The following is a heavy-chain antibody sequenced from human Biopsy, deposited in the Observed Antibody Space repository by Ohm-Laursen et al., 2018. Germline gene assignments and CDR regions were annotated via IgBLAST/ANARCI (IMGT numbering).Heavy chain of an antibody. D-gene: IGHD2-15*01. V-gene: IGHV4-59*08. CDR2: ISDSGST. J-gene: IGHJ4*02. CDR3: ARRGSGGRSFDH. Sequence: SDTLSLTCAVSGGSISSFYWTWIRQPPGKGPEWIGDISDSGSTNYKPSLKSQVIISVDTSKNQFSLNLSSVTAADTAVYYCARRGSGGRSFDHWGQGTLVTVSS. CDR1: GGSISSFY.